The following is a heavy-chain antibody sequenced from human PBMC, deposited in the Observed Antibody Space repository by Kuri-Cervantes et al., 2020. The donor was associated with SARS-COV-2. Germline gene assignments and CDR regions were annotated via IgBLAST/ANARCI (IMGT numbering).Heavy chain of an antibody. CDR3: ARVRGRNDFWSGHRERWGDAFDI. V-gene: IGHV3-48*01. CDR1: GFTFSSYS. CDR2: ISSSSSTI. Sequence: GGSLRLSCAASGFTFSSYSMNWVRQAPGKGLEWVSYISSSSSTIYYADSVKGRFTISRDNAKNSLYLQMNSLRAEDTAVYYCARVRGRNDFWSGHRERWGDAFDIWGQGTMVTVSS. D-gene: IGHD3-3*01. J-gene: IGHJ3*02.